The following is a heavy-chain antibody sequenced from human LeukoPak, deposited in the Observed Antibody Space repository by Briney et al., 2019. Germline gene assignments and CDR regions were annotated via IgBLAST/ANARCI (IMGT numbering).Heavy chain of an antibody. J-gene: IGHJ4*02. CDR1: GGSISSGGYY. D-gene: IGHD6-6*01. V-gene: IGHV4-31*03. CDR3: ARSIAARRGGYFDY. Sequence: SETLSLTCTVSGGSISSGGYYWSWIRQHPGKGLEWIGYIYYSGSTYYNPSLKSRVTISVDTSKNQFSLKLSSVTAADAAVYYCARSIAARRGGYFDYWGQGTLVTVSS. CDR2: IYYSGST.